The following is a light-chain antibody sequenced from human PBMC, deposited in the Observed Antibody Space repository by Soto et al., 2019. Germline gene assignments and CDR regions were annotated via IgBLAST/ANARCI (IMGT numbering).Light chain of an antibody. CDR3: QQRSSWTPRT. CDR1: QSVSSY. Sequence: EIVLTQSPATLSLSPGERATLSCRASQSVSSYLAWYQQKPGQAPRLLIYDASNRATGIPARFSGSGSGTDFSLTTSSLEPEDFAVNYCQQRSSWTPRTYGQGTLLEIK. CDR2: DAS. J-gene: IGKJ5*01. V-gene: IGKV3-11*01.